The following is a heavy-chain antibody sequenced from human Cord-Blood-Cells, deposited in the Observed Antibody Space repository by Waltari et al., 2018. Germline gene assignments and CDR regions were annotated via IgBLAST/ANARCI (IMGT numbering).Heavy chain of an antibody. J-gene: IGHJ4*02. Sequence: QVQLVQSGAEVKKPGASVKVSCKASGYTFTSYGIRWVQQAPGQGLKWMGWMSSYNGNTNYVQKLQGTVTMTTDTSTSTAYMELMSLRSDDTAVYYCAINGGLRPVDDWGQGTLVTVSS. CDR3: AINGGLRPVDD. CDR1: GYTFTSYG. V-gene: IGHV1-18*01. CDR2: MSSYNGNT. D-gene: IGHD4-17*01.